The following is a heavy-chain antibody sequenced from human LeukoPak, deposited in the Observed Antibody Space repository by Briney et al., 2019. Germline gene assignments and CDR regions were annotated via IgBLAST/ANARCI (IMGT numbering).Heavy chain of an antibody. D-gene: IGHD6-13*01. CDR3: ARELAA. Sequence: GGSLRLSCEAAGFAFSSYSMHWVRQAPGKGLKWVAAIWPDGSNKYYANSVKGRFTISRDNSKNTLYLQMNSLRGDDTAIYYCARELAAWGQGTLVTVSS. J-gene: IGHJ4*02. CDR1: GFAFSSYS. V-gene: IGHV3-33*01. CDR2: IWPDGSNK.